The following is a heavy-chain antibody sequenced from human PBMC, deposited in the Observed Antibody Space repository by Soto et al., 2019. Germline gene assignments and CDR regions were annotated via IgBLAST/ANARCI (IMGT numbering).Heavy chain of an antibody. CDR3: ARSILGNYDFWSGYYYAESDYYYYMAV. CDR1: GGSISRYY. CDR2: IYYSGST. V-gene: IGHV4-59*01. Sequence: SETLSLTCSVAGGSISRYYWSWIRQPPGKGLEWIGYIYYSGSTNYNPSLKSRVTISVDTSKNQFSLKLSSVTAADTAVYYCARSILGNYDFWSGYYYAESDYYYYMAVWGKGTTVTVSS. D-gene: IGHD3-3*01. J-gene: IGHJ6*03.